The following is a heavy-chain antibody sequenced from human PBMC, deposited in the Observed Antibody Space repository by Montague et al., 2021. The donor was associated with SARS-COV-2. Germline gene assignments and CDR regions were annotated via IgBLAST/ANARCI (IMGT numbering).Heavy chain of an antibody. CDR2: VYYNGNT. V-gene: IGHV4-59*08. CDR1: HFSITSYY. CDR3: ARLGLLPYYFDV. J-gene: IGHJ2*01. D-gene: IGHD3/OR15-3a*01. Sequence: SETLSLTCTVSHFSITSYYWSWVRQPPGKGLEWIGNVYYNGNTYYNSSLKSRVTMSADTSKNQFSLRVTSVTAADTAMYYCARLGLLPYYFDVWGRGALVPVPS.